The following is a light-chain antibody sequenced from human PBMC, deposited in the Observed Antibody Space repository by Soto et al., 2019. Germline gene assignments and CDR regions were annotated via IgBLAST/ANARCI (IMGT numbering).Light chain of an antibody. CDR1: QSVSSN. V-gene: IGKV3-20*01. J-gene: IGKJ1*01. Sequence: EIVLTHSPATLSVYPWEIATLSCRASQSVSSNLAWYQQKPGQAPRLLIYGASNRATGIPDRFSGSGSGTDFTLIISRLEPEDFAVYYCQQYGSSGTFGQGTKVDIK. CDR2: GAS. CDR3: QQYGSSGT.